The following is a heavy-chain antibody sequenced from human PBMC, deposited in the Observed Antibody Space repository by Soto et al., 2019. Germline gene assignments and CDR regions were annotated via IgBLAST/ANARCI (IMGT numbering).Heavy chain of an antibody. CDR3: ARGYYGIIRARTKVSTLDV. Sequence: GGSLRLSCAASGFAFYSYGMHWVRQAPGKGLEWVAFIRFDGSRKYYADSVKGRFTISRDDSKNTLSLQMNSLRAEDTAVYYCARGYYGIIRARTKVSTLDVRDTGTTVTV. CDR1: GFAFYSYG. J-gene: IGHJ6*03. V-gene: IGHV3-30*02. CDR2: IRFDGSRK. D-gene: IGHD3-16*01.